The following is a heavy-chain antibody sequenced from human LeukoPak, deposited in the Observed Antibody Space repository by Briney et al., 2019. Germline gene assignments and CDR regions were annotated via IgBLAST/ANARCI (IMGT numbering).Heavy chain of an antibody. CDR1: GFTFSSYW. J-gene: IGHJ4*02. CDR3: ARGPYGSGSYPPDY. V-gene: IGHV3-7*03. D-gene: IGHD3-10*01. Sequence: GGSLRLSCAASGFTFSSYWMSWVRQAPGKGLEWVANIKQDGSEKYYVDSVKGRFTISRDNAKNSLYLQMNSLRAEDTAVYYCARGPYGSGSYPPDYWGQGTLVTVSS. CDR2: IKQDGSEK.